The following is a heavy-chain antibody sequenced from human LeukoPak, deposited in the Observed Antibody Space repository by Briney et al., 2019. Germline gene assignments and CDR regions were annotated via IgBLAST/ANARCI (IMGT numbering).Heavy chain of an antibody. V-gene: IGHV3-7*01. J-gene: IGHJ3*02. D-gene: IGHD3-22*01. CDR3: ARRYHFDSSGLHWRSPFDI. Sequence: GGSLRLPCAASGFTFSSFWMTWVRQAPGKGLEWVANIRQDGGETYYVDSVKGRFTISRDNAKTSLYLQMTSLRAEDAAVYYCARRYHFDSSGLHWRSPFDIWGQGTMVAVSS. CDR1: GFTFSSFW. CDR2: IRQDGGET.